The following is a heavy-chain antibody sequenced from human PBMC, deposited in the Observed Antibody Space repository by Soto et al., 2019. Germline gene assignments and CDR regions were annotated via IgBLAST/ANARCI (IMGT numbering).Heavy chain of an antibody. V-gene: IGHV1-2*04. J-gene: IGHJ6*02. CDR1: GYTFTGYY. CDR2: INPNSGGT. D-gene: IGHD3-10*01. CDR3: ARQYDGSGTRGRSAYCYDGMDV. Sequence: QVQLVQSGAEVKKPGASVKVSCKASGYTFTGYYMHWVRQAPGQGLEWMGWINPNSGGTNYAQKFQGWVDQTMDTSISTACMELSRLRSDDTAVYYCARQYDGSGTRGRSAYCYDGMDVWGQGTTVTVSS.